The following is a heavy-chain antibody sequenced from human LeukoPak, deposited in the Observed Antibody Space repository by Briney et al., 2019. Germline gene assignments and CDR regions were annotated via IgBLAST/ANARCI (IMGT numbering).Heavy chain of an antibody. CDR2: INHSGST. Sequence: SETLSLTCTVSGGSISSSSYYWGWIRQPPGKGLEWIGEINHSGSTNYNPSLKSRVTISVDTSKNQFSLKLSSVTAADTAVYYCARRRYYYGSGSYLPPYVQPPDPWGQGTLVTVSS. V-gene: IGHV4-39*07. J-gene: IGHJ5*02. D-gene: IGHD3-10*01. CDR3: ARRRYYYGSGSYLPPYVQPPDP. CDR1: GGSISSSSYY.